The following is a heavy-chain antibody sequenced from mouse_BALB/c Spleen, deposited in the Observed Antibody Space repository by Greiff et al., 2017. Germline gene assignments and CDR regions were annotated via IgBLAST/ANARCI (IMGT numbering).Heavy chain of an antibody. CDR1: GYTFTSYW. V-gene: IGHV1-7*01. CDR2: INPSTGYT. Sequence: VQLQQSGAELAKPGASVKMSCKASGYTFTSYWMHWVKQRPGQGLEWIGYINPSTGYTEYNQKFKDKATLTADKSSSTAYMQLSSLTSEDSAVYYCARLITNYFDYWGQGTTLTVSS. CDR3: ARLITNYFDY. J-gene: IGHJ2*01. D-gene: IGHD2-4*01.